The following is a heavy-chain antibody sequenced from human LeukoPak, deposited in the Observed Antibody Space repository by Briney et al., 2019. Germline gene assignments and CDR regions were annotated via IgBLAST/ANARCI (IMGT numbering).Heavy chain of an antibody. J-gene: IGHJ4*02. D-gene: IGHD3-10*01. CDR2: IYRDGSN. Sequence: GGSLRLSCAASGFTVSSDFMNWVCQAPGKGLEWVSLIYRDGSNYYADSVKGRFTISRDNSKNTLYLQMDRLRAEDTALYYCMTRGSWGQGTPVIVSS. CDR1: GFTVSSDF. V-gene: IGHV3-53*01. CDR3: MTRGS.